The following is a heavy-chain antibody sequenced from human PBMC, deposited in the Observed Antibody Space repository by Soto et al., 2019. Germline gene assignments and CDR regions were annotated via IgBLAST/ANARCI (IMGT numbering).Heavy chain of an antibody. D-gene: IGHD6-19*01. CDR3: ARLGIAVAGSGYFDY. CDR1: GGSISSSSYY. J-gene: IGHJ4*02. Sequence: QLQLQESGPGLVKPSETLSLTCTVSGGSISSSSYYWGWIRQPPGKGLEWIGSIYYSGSTYYNPSLKSRVPISVATSKNQFSLKLSSVTAADTAVYYCARLGIAVAGSGYFDYWGQGTLVTVSS. CDR2: IYYSGST. V-gene: IGHV4-39*01.